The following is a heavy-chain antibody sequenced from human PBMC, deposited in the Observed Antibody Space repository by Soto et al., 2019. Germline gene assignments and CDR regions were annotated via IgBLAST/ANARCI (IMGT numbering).Heavy chain of an antibody. J-gene: IGHJ4*02. CDR1: GFTFSDYY. CDR3: APSYSGSFSSLYYFDY. D-gene: IGHD1-26*01. V-gene: IGHV3-11*03. CDR2: ISSSSSYT. Sequence: GGSLRLSCAASGFTFSDYYMSWIRQAPGKGLEWVSYISSSSSYTNYADSVKGRFTISRDNAKNSLYLQMNSLRAEDTAVYYCAPSYSGSFSSLYYFDYWGQGTLVTVSS.